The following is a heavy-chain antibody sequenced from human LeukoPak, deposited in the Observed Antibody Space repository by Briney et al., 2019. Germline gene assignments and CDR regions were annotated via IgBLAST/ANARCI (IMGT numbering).Heavy chain of an antibody. CDR3: ARAADTAMYYYYYMDV. V-gene: IGHV4-38-2*01. D-gene: IGHD5-18*01. J-gene: IGHJ6*03. CDR1: GYSISSGYY. CDR2: IYHSGST. Sequence: SETLSLTCAVSGYSISSGYYWGWIRQPPGKGLGWIGSIYHSGSTYYNPSLKSRVTMSVDTSKNQFSLKLSSVTAADTAVYYCARAADTAMYYYYYMDVWGKGTTVTVSS.